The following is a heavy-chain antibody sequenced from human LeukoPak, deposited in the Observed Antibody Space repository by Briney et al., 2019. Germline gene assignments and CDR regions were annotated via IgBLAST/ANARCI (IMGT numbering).Heavy chain of an antibody. CDR3: AKVNGYTYANYYYNYGMDV. D-gene: IGHD1-1*01. CDR2: FSVRTGGT. J-gene: IGHJ6*02. V-gene: IGHV3-23*01. CDR1: GFTFSTFA. Sequence: GGSLRLSCAASGFTFSTFATNWARQSPGKGLEWVSGFSVRTGGTYYADSVKGRFTISRDNSKNTLYLEMNSLRAEDTAVYYCAKVNGYTYANYYYNYGMDVWGQGTTVTVSS.